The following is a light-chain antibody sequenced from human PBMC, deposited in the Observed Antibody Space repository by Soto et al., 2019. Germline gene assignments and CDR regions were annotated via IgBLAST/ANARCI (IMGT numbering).Light chain of an antibody. CDR3: CSSAPRSTYV. CDR1: SNDVGTYNS. CDR2: KGT. Sequence: QSVLAQPASVSGSPGQSITISCTGTSNDVGTYNSVSWYQQLPHKAPQVILYKGTQRPSGVSSRFSGSTSGNAASLTISGLQADDEADYFCCSSAPRSTYVFGTGTKVTVL. V-gene: IGLV2-23*01. J-gene: IGLJ1*01.